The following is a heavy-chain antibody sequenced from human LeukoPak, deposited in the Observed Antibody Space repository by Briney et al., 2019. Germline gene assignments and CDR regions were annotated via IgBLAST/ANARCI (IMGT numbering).Heavy chain of an antibody. D-gene: IGHD5-24*01. Sequence: ASVKVSCKASGYTFTSYGINWVRQATGQGLEWMGWMNPNSGNTGYAQKFQGRVTITRNTSISTAYMELSSLRSEDMAVYYCARAMATTTHNYYYYYMDVWGKGTTVTVSS. V-gene: IGHV1-8*03. CDR3: ARAMATTTHNYYYYYMDV. CDR1: GYTFTSYG. CDR2: MNPNSGNT. J-gene: IGHJ6*03.